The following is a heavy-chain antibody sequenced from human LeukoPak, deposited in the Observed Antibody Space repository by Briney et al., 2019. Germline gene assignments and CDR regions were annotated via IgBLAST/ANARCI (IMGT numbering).Heavy chain of an antibody. Sequence: PSETLSPTCTVSGGSISSYYWSWIRQPPGKGLEWIGYIYYSGSTNYNPSLKSRVTISVDTSKNQFSLKLSSVTAADTAVYYCARARGNYFDYWGQGTLVTVSS. D-gene: IGHD3-10*01. CDR2: IYYSGST. CDR3: ARARGNYFDY. V-gene: IGHV4-59*01. J-gene: IGHJ4*02. CDR1: GGSISSYY.